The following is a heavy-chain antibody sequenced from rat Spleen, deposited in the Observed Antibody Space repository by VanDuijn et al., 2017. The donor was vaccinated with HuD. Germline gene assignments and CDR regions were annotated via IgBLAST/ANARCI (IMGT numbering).Heavy chain of an antibody. CDR2: INYDGRST. V-gene: IGHV5-29*01. J-gene: IGHJ2*01. CDR1: GFTYSKHV. CDR3: ARQWDY. Sequence: EVQLVESGGGLVQPGRSMKLSCAASGFTYSKHVMAWVRQAPTRGLEWVATINYDGRSTFYRDSVRDRFTISRDNAKSILYLQMDSLRSEDTATYYCARQWDYWGQGVMVTVSS.